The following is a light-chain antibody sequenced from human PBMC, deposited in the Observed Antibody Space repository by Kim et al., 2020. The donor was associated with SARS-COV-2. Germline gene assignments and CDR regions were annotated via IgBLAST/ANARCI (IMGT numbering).Light chain of an antibody. CDR3: QQYTHSPDT. Sequence: EIVMTQSPATLSLSPGERATLSCRASQSVSSNLAWYQQKSGQAPRLLIYGASTRATGIPARFSGSGSGTEFTLTISSLQPEDFALYYCQQYTHSPDTFGQGTKLEI. V-gene: IGKV3-15*01. CDR1: QSVSSN. CDR2: GAS. J-gene: IGKJ2*01.